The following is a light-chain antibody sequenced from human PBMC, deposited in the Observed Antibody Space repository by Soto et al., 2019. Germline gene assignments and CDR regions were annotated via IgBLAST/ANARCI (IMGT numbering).Light chain of an antibody. CDR2: QAT. CDR1: QSISSW. Sequence: DIQMTQSPSTLSASVGDRVTITCRASQSISSWLAWYQQKPGKAPKLLIYQATSLESGVPSRFSGIGSGTEFTLTIIRLQPDDFAIYYCQQYNRYPYTFGQGTKLEMK. V-gene: IGKV1-5*03. J-gene: IGKJ2*01. CDR3: QQYNRYPYT.